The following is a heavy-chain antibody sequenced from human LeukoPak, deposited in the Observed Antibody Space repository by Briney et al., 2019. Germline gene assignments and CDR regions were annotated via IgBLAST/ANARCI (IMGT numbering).Heavy chain of an antibody. CDR3: ARSEYQLLFPFDS. V-gene: IGHV1-2*02. CDR1: GYTVTGYY. J-gene: IGHJ4*02. Sequence: GASVTVSCKASGYTVTGYYMHWVRQAPGQGLEWMGWINPNSGGTNYAQKFQGRVTMTRDTSISTAYMELSRLRSDDTAVYYCARSEYQLLFPFDSWGQGTLVTVSS. D-gene: IGHD2-2*01. CDR2: INPNSGGT.